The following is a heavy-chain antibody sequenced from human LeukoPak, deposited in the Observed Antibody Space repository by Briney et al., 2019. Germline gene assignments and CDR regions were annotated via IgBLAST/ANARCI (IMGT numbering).Heavy chain of an antibody. D-gene: IGHD2-2*01. CDR3: ARRSCTSTSCSYFDY. CDR2: ISGSGGST. Sequence: GGSLRLSCAASGFTFSSYAMSWVRQAPGKGLEWVSAISGSGGSTYYADSVKGRFTISRDNSKNTLYLQMNSLRAEDTAVYYCARRSCTSTSCSYFDYRGQGTLVTVSS. CDR1: GFTFSSYA. V-gene: IGHV3-23*01. J-gene: IGHJ4*02.